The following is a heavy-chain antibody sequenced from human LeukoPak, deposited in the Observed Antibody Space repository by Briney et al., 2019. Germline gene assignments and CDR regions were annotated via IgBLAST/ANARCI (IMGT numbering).Heavy chain of an antibody. CDR2: IYYSGST. D-gene: IGHD3-22*01. Sequence: SETLSLTCTVSGGSISSYYWSWIRQPPGKGLEWIGYIYYSGSTNYNPSLKSRVTISVDTSKNQFSLKLSSVTAADTAVYYCAKDEPDSSGYYPDYWGQGTLVTVSS. CDR1: GGSISSYY. CDR3: AKDEPDSSGYYPDY. V-gene: IGHV4-59*12. J-gene: IGHJ4*02.